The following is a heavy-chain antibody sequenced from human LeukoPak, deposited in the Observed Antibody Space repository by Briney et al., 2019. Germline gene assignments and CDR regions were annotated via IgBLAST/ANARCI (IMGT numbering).Heavy chain of an antibody. D-gene: IGHD3-22*01. V-gene: IGHV4-59*06. CDR3: ARTRAYYYDSSGYSH. J-gene: IGHJ3*01. CDR1: RGSINSHY. CDR2: IYYSGST. Sequence: SETLSLTCIVSRGSINSHYWSWIRQPPGKGLEWIGYIYYSGSTYYNPSLKSRVTISVDTSKNQFSLKLSSVTAADTAVYYCARTRAYYYDSSGYSHWGQGTMVTVSS.